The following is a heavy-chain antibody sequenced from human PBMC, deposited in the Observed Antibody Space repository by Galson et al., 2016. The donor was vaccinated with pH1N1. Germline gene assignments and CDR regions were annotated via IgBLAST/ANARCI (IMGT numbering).Heavy chain of an antibody. V-gene: IGHV3-48*03. Sequence: SLRLSCAASGFTFSGFEMNWVSQAPGKGLEWISYITTGGDSLYYADSVKGRFTISRDNAKNSLYLQMNSLRVEDTAVYYCARDYYYYYGMDVWGQGTTVTVSS. CDR1: GFTFSGFE. CDR2: ITTGGDSL. J-gene: IGHJ6*02. CDR3: ARDYYYYYGMDV.